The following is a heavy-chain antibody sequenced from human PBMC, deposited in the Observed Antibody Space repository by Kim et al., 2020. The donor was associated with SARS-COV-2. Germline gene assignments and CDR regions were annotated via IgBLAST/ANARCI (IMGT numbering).Heavy chain of an antibody. CDR3: ARVPRAYTFVDY. V-gene: IGHV3-30*01. J-gene: IGHJ4*02. Sequence: SYAGSGKGRFTISRENSKNTLYLQMNSLRAEETAVYYCARVPRAYTFVDYWGQGNLVTVSS. D-gene: IGHD4-4*01.